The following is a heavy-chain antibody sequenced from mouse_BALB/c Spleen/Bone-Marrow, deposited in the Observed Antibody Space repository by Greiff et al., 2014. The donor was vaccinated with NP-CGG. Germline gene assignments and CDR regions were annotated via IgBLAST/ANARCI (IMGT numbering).Heavy chain of an antibody. D-gene: IGHD1-1*01. CDR3: ASYYYGHYFDY. Sequence: VHVKQSGAELVKPGASVKLSCTASGFNIKDTYMHWAKQRPEQGLEWIGRIDPANGNTKYDPKFQGKATITADTSSNTAYLQLSSLTSEDTAVYYCASYYYGHYFDYWGQGTTLTVSS. CDR2: IDPANGNT. V-gene: IGHV14-3*02. J-gene: IGHJ2*01. CDR1: GFNIKDTY.